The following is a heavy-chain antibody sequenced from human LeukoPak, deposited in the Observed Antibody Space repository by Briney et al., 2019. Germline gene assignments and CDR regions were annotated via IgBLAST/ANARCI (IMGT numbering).Heavy chain of an antibody. D-gene: IGHD2-15*01. CDR2: MNPNSGNT. J-gene: IGHJ6*03. Sequence: GASVKVSCKASGYTFTSYDINWVRQATGQGLEWMGWMNPNSGNTGYAQKFQGRVTMTRNTSISTAYMELSSLRSEDTAVYYCARGQGGGGYLYYYYYYMDVWGKGTTVTISS. CDR3: ARGQGGGGYLYYYYYYMDV. V-gene: IGHV1-8*02. CDR1: GYTFTSYD.